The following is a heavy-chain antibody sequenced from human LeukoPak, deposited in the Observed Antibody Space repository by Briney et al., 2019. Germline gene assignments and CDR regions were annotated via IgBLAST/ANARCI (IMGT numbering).Heavy chain of an antibody. CDR2: IIPIFGTA. V-gene: IGHV1-69*13. CDR3: ATVMWGIAVAGFSY. Sequence: GASVKVSCKASGGTFSNYDISWVRQAPGQGLEWMGGIIPIFGTANYAQKFQGRVTITADESTSTAYMELSSLRSEDTAVYYCATVMWGIAVAGFSYWGQGTLVTVSS. D-gene: IGHD6-19*01. CDR1: GGTFSNYD. J-gene: IGHJ4*02.